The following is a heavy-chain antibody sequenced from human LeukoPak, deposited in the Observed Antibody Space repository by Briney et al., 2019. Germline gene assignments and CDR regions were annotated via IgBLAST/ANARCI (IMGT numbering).Heavy chain of an antibody. D-gene: IGHD1-14*01. CDR2: IGTSSSSI. CDR1: GFTFNTYS. Sequence: PGGSLRLSCAASGFTFNTYSLIWVRQAPGKGLEWVSSIGTSSSSIYYADSLKGRFTISRDNAKNSLYLQMNSLRAEDTAVYYCAREESEGFDYWGQGTLVTVSS. J-gene: IGHJ4*02. V-gene: IGHV3-21*01. CDR3: AREESEGFDY.